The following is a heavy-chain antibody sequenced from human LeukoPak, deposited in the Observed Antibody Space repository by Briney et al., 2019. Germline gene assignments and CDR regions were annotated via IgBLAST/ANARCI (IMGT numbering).Heavy chain of an antibody. D-gene: IGHD2-15*01. CDR1: GFSFSDYY. J-gene: IGHJ4*02. CDR2: ISSGGSTI. CDR3: ARDGYCSSGSCYSLEFDY. Sequence: GGSLRLSCAASGFSFSDYYMSWIRQAPGKGLEWVSYISSGGSTIYYADSVKGRFTISRDNTKNSLYLQMNSLRAEDTAVYYCARDGYCSSGSCYSLEFDYWGQGALVTVSS. V-gene: IGHV3-11*01.